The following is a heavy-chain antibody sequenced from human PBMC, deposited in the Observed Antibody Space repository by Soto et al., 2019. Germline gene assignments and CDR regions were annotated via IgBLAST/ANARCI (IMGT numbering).Heavy chain of an antibody. V-gene: IGHV1-46*01. CDR2: INPSGGST. Sequence: QVQLVQSGAEVKKPGASVKVSCKASGYTFTNYYLHWVRQAPGQGLEWMGIINPSGGSTSYAQKFQGRVTMTRDTSTSTVYMDLSSLRSEDTAVYYCARDEYYYDSSGFYYYYGLDVWGQGTTVTVSS. CDR1: GYTFTNYY. CDR3: ARDEYYYDSSGFYYYYGLDV. J-gene: IGHJ6*02. D-gene: IGHD3-22*01.